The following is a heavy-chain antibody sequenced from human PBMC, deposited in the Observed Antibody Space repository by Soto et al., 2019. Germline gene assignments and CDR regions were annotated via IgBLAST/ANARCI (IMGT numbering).Heavy chain of an antibody. D-gene: IGHD2-15*01. CDR1: GYTXTELS. V-gene: IGHV1-24*01. CDR2: FDPEDGET. Sequence: SXKVSFKVSGYTXTELSMNLVRQAPGKGLEWMGGFDPEDGETIYAQKFQGRVTMTEETSTDTAYMELSSLRSEDTAVYYCATGLRLPDIWGQGTMGTVSS. CDR3: ATGLRLPDI. J-gene: IGHJ3*02.